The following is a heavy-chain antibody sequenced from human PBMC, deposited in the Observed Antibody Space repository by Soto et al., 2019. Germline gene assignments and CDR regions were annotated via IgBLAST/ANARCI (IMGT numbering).Heavy chain of an antibody. CDR3: AKDRPNYFGSGEAYYKEGGDS. CDR2: INGYGDSP. D-gene: IGHD3-10*01. J-gene: IGHJ5*01. Sequence: EVQLLESGGGLVQPGGSLRLSCAASGFTFSTYAMSWVRQAPGRGLEWVSSINGYGDSPFYPDSVKGRFTISRDNSKNTLYLQMNSLTVEDTAVYYCAKDRPNYFGSGEAYYKEGGDSWGQGTLVTVSS. CDR1: GFTFSTYA. V-gene: IGHV3-23*01.